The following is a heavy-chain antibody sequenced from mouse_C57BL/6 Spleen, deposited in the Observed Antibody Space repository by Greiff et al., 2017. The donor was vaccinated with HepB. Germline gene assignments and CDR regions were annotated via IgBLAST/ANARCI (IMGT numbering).Heavy chain of an antibody. D-gene: IGHD2-1*01. J-gene: IGHJ3*01. CDR2: IDPSDSET. V-gene: IGHV1-52*01. Sequence: QVQLKQPGAELVRPGSSVKLSCKASGYTFTSYWMHWVKQRPIQGLEWIGNIDPSDSETHYNQKFKDKATLTVDKSSSTAYMQLSSLTSEDSAVYYCARGDYGNYEGFAYWGQGTLVTVSA. CDR1: GYTFTSYW. CDR3: ARGDYGNYEGFAY.